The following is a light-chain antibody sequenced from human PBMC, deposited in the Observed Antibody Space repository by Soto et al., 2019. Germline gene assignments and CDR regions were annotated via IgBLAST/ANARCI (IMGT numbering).Light chain of an antibody. CDR2: DVS. CDR1: SSDVGGYNY. J-gene: IGLJ2*01. CDR3: CSYAGSYTLL. V-gene: IGLV2-11*01. Sequence: QSALTQPRSVSGSPGQSVTISCTGTSSDVGGYNYVSWYQQHPGKAPKLMIYDVSKRPSGVPDRFTSPKSGNTASLTISGLQAEDEADYYCCSYAGSYTLLFGGGTKLTVL.